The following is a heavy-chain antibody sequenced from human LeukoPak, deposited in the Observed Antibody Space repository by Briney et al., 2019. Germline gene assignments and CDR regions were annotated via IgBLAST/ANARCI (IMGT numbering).Heavy chain of an antibody. CDR2: ISSSGSTI. V-gene: IGHV3-48*04. Sequence: GGSLRLPCAASGFTFSSYSMNWVRQAPGKGLEWVSYISSSGSTIYYADSVKGRFTISRDNAKNSLYLQMNSLRAEDTAVYYCARVRSSSGDYFDYWGQGTLVTVSS. CDR1: GFTFSSYS. J-gene: IGHJ4*02. D-gene: IGHD6-19*01. CDR3: ARVRSSSGDYFDY.